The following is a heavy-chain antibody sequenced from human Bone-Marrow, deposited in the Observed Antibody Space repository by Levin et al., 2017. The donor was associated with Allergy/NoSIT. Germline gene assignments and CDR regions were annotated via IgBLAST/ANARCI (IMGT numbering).Heavy chain of an antibody. CDR2: INGDGDKT. J-gene: IGHJ4*02. V-gene: IGHV3-23*01. Sequence: GGSLRLSCATSGFIFYHYAVTWVRQTPGKELQWVATINGDGDKTFYAPSVRGRFTISRDNSKKTLYLQLNGLAAEDTAVYYCAKDDEHGDSFRLEYWGQGTLVTVSS. CDR3: AKDDEHGDSFRLEY. CDR1: GFIFYHYA. D-gene: IGHD4-17*01.